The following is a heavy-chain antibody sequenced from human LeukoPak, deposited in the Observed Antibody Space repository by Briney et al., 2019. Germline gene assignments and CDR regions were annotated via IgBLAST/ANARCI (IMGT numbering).Heavy chain of an antibody. Sequence: SVKVSCKASGYTFTSYAISWVRQAPGQGLEWMGGIIPIFGIANYAQKFQGRVTITADKSTSTAYMELSSLRSEDTAVYYCAREDSGYDFGMDVWGQGTTVTVSS. D-gene: IGHD5-12*01. J-gene: IGHJ6*02. CDR1: GYTFTSYA. CDR2: IIPIFGIA. CDR3: AREDSGYDFGMDV. V-gene: IGHV1-69*10.